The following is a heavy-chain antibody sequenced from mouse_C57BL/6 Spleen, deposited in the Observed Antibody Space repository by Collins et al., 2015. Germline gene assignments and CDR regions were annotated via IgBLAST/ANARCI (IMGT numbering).Heavy chain of an antibody. CDR2: INPNTGGT. V-gene: IGHV1-42*01. CDR1: GYLFTGYY. D-gene: IGHD2-2*01. CDR3: ARRTMVTPWFAY. J-gene: IGHJ3*01. Sequence: EVQLQQSGPELVKPGASVKISCKASGYLFTGYYMNWVKQSPEKSLEWIGEINPNTGGTTYNQKFKAKATLTVDKSSNTAYMQLESLTSEDSAVYYCARRTMVTPWFAYWGQGTLVAVSA.